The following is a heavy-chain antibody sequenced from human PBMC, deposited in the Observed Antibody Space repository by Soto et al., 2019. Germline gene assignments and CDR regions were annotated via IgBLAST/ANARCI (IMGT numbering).Heavy chain of an antibody. CDR1: GFTFSSYA. CDR2: ISGSGGST. J-gene: IGHJ6*02. V-gene: IGHV3-23*01. CDR3: DSAAREYYYYGMDV. Sequence: EVQLLESGRGLVQPGGSLRLSCAASGFTFSSYAMSWVGQAPGKGLEWVSAISGSGGSTYYADSVKGRFTISRDNSKNTHSLQMNSLRAEDTAVYYCDSAAREYYYYGMDVWGQGTTVTVSS. D-gene: IGHD2-15*01.